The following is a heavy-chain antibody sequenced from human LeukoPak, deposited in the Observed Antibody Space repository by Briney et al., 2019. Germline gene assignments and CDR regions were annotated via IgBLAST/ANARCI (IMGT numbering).Heavy chain of an antibody. Sequence: PGGSLRLSCAASGFTFSTYAMSWVRQAPGKGLEWVSAISVSGDKTYYAGFVKGRYTISRDNSKNTLFLQMNSLRAEDTAVYYCAKLAAASEYSFTDVWGQGTTVTVSS. CDR2: ISVSGDKT. J-gene: IGHJ6*02. V-gene: IGHV3-23*01. D-gene: IGHD2-15*01. CDR3: AKLAAASEYSFTDV. CDR1: GFTFSTYA.